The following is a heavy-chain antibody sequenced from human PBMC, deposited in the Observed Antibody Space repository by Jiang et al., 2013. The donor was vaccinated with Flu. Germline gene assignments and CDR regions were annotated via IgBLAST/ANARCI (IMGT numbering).Heavy chain of an antibody. Sequence: GPGLVKPSETLSLSCIVSGGSISPHYWSWIRQPPGKGLEWIGYISHSGNTNYNPSLESRVTISLDTSKNQFSLKLSSVTAADTAMYYCARNGGWYKHDLWGRGTLVTVSS. CDR2: ISHSGNT. V-gene: IGHV4-59*11. D-gene: IGHD6-19*01. CDR3: ARNGGWYKHDL. CDR1: GGSISPHY. J-gene: IGHJ2*01.